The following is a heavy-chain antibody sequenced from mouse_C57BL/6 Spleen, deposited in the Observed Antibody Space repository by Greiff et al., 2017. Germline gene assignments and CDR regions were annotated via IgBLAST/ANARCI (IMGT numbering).Heavy chain of an antibody. D-gene: IGHD2-3*01. CDR1: GYTFTSYW. V-gene: IGHV1-69*01. J-gene: IGHJ4*01. CDR2: IDPSDSYT. Sequence: QVQLQQPGAELVMPGASVKLSCKASGYTFTSYWMHRVKQRPGQGLEWIGEIDPSDSYTNYNQKFKGKSTLTVDKSSSTAYMQLSSLTSEDSAVYYCARRGWLLYAMDYWGQGTSVTVSS. CDR3: ARRGWLLYAMDY.